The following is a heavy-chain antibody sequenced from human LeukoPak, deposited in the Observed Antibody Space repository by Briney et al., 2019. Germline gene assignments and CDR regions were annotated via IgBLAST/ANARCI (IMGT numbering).Heavy chain of an antibody. Sequence: GGSLRISCEASGFTFSNYSMTWVPKAPGKRLNRVSYISSSSSTIYYADSVKVRFTISRDNAKNSLYLQMNSLRAEDTAVYYCARDARGASSGYSKFDYWGQGTLVTVSS. J-gene: IGHJ4*02. CDR2: ISSSSSTI. D-gene: IGHD3-22*01. CDR3: ARDARGASSGYSKFDY. V-gene: IGHV3-48*01. CDR1: GFTFSNYS.